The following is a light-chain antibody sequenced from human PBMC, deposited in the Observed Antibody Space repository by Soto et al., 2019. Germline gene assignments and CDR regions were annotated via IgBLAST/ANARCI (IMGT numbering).Light chain of an antibody. CDR3: QQRSNWPST. CDR1: QSVSGY. V-gene: IGKV3-11*01. J-gene: IGKJ4*01. Sequence: EIVLTQSPATLSLSPGNRATLSCRASQSVSGYLAWDQQKPGQAPRLLIYDASNRATGIQARFSRSGSGTDFTLTITSLEPEDFAVYYCQQRSNWPSTFGGGTNVEI. CDR2: DAS.